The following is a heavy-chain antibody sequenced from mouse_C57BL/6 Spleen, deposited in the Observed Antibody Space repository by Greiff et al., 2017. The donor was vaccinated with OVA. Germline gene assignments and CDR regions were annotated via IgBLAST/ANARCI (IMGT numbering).Heavy chain of an antibody. D-gene: IGHD2-3*01. CDR3: TRDDDYYGLDY. V-gene: IGHV5-9-1*02. CDR1: GFTFSSYA. CDR2: ISSGGDYI. J-gene: IGHJ2*01. Sequence: EVKVEESGEGLVKPGGSLKLSCAASGFTFSSYAMSWVRQTPEKRLEWVAYISSGGDYIYYADTVKGRFTISRDNARNTLYLQMSSLKSEDTAMYYCTRDDDYYGLDYWGQGTTLTVSS.